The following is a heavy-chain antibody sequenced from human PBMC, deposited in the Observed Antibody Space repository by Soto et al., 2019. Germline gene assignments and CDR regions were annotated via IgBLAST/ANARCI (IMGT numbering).Heavy chain of an antibody. CDR2: IYHSGSN. V-gene: IGHV4-4*02. J-gene: IGHJ5*02. Sequence: QVQLQESGPGLVKPSGTLSLTCAVSSGSISSSNWWSWVRQPPGKGLEWIGEIYHSGSNSYNPSLKSRVTISVAKSQNQFSLKLSAVTAADTAVYYCAILLLGNNWCDPWGQGTLVTVSS. CDR1: SGSISSSNW. CDR3: AILLLGNNWCDP.